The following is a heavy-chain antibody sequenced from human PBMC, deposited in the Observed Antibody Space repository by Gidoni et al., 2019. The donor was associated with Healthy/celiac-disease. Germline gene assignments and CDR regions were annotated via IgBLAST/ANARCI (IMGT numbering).Heavy chain of an antibody. V-gene: IGHV5-51*01. J-gene: IGHJ4*02. CDR1: GYSFTSYW. CDR2: IYPGDSDT. D-gene: IGHD6-6*01. Sequence: EVQLVQSGAEVKKPGESLKISCKGSGYSFTSYWIGWVRQMPGKGLEWMGIIYPGDSDTRYSPSFQGQVTISADKSISTAYLQWSSLKASDTAMYYCARQGEYSSSWLNYFDYWGQGTLVTVSS. CDR3: ARQGEYSSSWLNYFDY.